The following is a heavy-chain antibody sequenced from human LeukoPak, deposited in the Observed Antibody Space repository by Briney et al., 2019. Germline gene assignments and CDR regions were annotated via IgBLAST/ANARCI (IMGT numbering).Heavy chain of an antibody. CDR3: ARDMRLGYCSGGSCYYYDY. J-gene: IGHJ4*02. V-gene: IGHV3-33*01. D-gene: IGHD2-15*01. Sequence: GGSLRLSCAASGFTLSSYGMHWVRQAPGKGLEWVAVIWYDGSNKYYADSVKGRFTISRDNSKNTLYLQMNSLRAEDTAVYYCARDMRLGYCSGGSCYYYDYWGQGTLVTVSS. CDR1: GFTLSSYG. CDR2: IWYDGSNK.